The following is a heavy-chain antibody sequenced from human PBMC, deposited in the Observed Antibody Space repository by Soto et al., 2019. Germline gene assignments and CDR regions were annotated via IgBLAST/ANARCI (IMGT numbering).Heavy chain of an antibody. D-gene: IGHD5-18*01. CDR1: GFTLSSYS. Sequence: QVQLVESGGGVAQPGRSLRLFCAASGFTLSSYSLHWVRQSPGKGLEWVAEISSDGTEKHYADSVKGRFTISRDNSKNTLSLQLNSLRTEDTAVYYCARMFGFSYGPANRGMDVWGQGTTVTVSS. J-gene: IGHJ6*02. V-gene: IGHV3-30*04. CDR2: ISSDGTEK. CDR3: ARMFGFSYGPANRGMDV.